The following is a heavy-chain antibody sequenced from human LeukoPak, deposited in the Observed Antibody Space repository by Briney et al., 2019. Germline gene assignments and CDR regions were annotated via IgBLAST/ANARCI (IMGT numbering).Heavy chain of an antibody. D-gene: IGHD3-10*01. V-gene: IGHV1-3*01. CDR3: ARYQNYYGSGSYFDYGMDV. J-gene: IGHJ6*02. CDR2: IHAGNGKT. CDR1: GYTFTSYA. Sequence: AASVKVSCKASGYTFTSYAIHWVRQAPGQRLEWVGWIHAGNGKTKYSQKLQGRVTITRDTSASTAYMELSSLRSEDTAVYYCARYQNYYGSGSYFDYGMDVWGQGTTVTVSS.